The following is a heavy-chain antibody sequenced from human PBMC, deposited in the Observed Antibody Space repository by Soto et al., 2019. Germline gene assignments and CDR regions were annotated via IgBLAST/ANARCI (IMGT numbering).Heavy chain of an antibody. CDR1: GFIFANYG. D-gene: IGHD1-1*01. CDR2: ITYEGSNK. CDR3: AKARGANNWANYYGLDV. Sequence: GGSLRLSCAASGFIFANYGMHWVRQAPGKGLEWVALITYEGSNKYYADAVKGRFTISRDNAKNMVSLQMDSLRAEDTAVYYCAKARGANNWANYYGLDVWGQGATVTVSS. V-gene: IGHV3-30*18. J-gene: IGHJ6*02.